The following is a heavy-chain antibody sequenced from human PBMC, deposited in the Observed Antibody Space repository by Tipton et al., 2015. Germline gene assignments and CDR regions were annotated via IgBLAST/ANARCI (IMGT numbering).Heavy chain of an antibody. V-gene: IGHV4-61*01. CDR2: IFHSGST. J-gene: IGHJ5*02. D-gene: IGHD3-22*01. CDR3: ARCQDYYDSGGDYYVGWFDP. Sequence: TLSLTCSVSGGSISSGSHYWGWIRQPPGKGLEWIGYIFHSGSTNYNPSLKSRGSISLETSTKQFSLVLRSVTAADTAVYYCARCQDYYDSGGDYYVGWFDPWGQGTLVTVSS. CDR1: GGSISSGSHY.